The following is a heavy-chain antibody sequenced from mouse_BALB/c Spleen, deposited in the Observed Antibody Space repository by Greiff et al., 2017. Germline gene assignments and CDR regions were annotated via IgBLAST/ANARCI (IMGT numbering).Heavy chain of an antibody. D-gene: IGHD2-3*01. Sequence: ESGPGLVKPSQSLSLTCSVTGYSITSGYYWNWIRQFPGNKLEWMGYISYDGSNNYNPSLKNRISITRDTSKNQFFLKLNSVTTEDTATYYCAREDGPAMDYWGQGTSVTVSS. J-gene: IGHJ4*01. CDR2: ISYDGSN. CDR1: GYSITSGYY. CDR3: AREDGPAMDY. V-gene: IGHV3-6*02.